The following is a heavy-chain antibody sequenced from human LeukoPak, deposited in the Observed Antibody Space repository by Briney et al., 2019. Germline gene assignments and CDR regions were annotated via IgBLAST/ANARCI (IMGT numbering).Heavy chain of an antibody. CDR2: ISGSGSDI. Sequence: GGSLRLSCVVPGFSFSDSYMTWIRQTPGKGLEWLAYISGSGSDICYADSVEGRFTISRDNAKNSLYLQMNSLRPEDTALYYCSTDPRLLMSWGHGTLVTVSS. D-gene: IGHD2-8*01. CDR1: GFSFSDSY. V-gene: IGHV3-11*01. J-gene: IGHJ5*01. CDR3: STDPRLLMS.